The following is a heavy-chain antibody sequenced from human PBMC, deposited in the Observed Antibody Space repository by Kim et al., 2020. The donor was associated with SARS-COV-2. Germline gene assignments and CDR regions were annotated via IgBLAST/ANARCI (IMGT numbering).Heavy chain of an antibody. CDR2: ISAYNGNT. Sequence: ASVKVSCKASGYTFTSYGISWVRQAPGQGLEWMGWISAYNGNTNYAQKLQGRVTMTTDTSTSTAYMELRSLRSDDTAVYYCARDQGQLLFLGTPYFDYWGQGTLVTVSS. CDR1: GYTFTSYG. J-gene: IGHJ4*02. V-gene: IGHV1-18*01. D-gene: IGHD2-2*01. CDR3: ARDQGQLLFLGTPYFDY.